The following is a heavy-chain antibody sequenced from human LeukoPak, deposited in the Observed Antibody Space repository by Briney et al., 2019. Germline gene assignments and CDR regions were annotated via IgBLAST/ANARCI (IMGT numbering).Heavy chain of an antibody. J-gene: IGHJ5*02. Sequence: HPGGSLRLSCAASGFTFSSYWMHWVRQAPGKGLVWVSHINIDGSSTSYADSVKGRFTISRDNAKNTLYLQMNSLRAEDTAVYYCARGEGWYCSSTNCFTHWFDPWGQGTLVTVSS. CDR3: ARGEGWYCSSTNCFTHWFDP. CDR2: INIDGSST. CDR1: GFTFSSYW. V-gene: IGHV3-74*01. D-gene: IGHD2-2*02.